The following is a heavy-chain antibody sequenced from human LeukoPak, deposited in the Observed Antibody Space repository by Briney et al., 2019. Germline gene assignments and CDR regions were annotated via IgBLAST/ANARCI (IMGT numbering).Heavy chain of an antibody. V-gene: IGHV1-69*13. D-gene: IGHD2-15*01. Sequence: ASVKVSCKASGGTFSSYAISWVRQAPGQGLEWMGGIIPIFGTANYAQKFQGRVTITADESTSIAYMELSSLRSEDTAVYYCAVLLSGGSSGHFDYWGQGTLVTVSS. J-gene: IGHJ4*02. CDR1: GGTFSSYA. CDR2: IIPIFGTA. CDR3: AVLLSGGSSGHFDY.